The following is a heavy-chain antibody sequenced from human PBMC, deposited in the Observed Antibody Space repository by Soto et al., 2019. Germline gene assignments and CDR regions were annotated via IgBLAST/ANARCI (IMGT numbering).Heavy chain of an antibody. J-gene: IGHJ4*02. CDR1: GGRFSNYF. CDR3: ARDFKRYSSPPGPLEY. D-gene: IGHD6-13*01. Sequence: SETLSLTCAVSGGRFSNYFWAWIRQAPGKGLEWIGEINHSGDTHFDPSLESRVTMSVDTSKNQFSLKLRSVTAADTAVYYCARDFKRYSSPPGPLEYWGLGTLVTVS. V-gene: IGHV4-34*01. CDR2: INHSGDT.